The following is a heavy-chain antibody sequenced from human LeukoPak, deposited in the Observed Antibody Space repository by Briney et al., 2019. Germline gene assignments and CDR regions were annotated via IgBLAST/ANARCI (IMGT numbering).Heavy chain of an antibody. CDR1: GYTFTSYY. Sequence: ASVKVSCKASGYTFTSYYMHWVRQAPGQGLERMGIINPSGGSTSYAQKFQGRVTMTRDTSTSTVYMELSSLRSEDTAVYYCARVEQWLRTGFDPWGQGTLVTVSS. CDR2: INPSGGST. V-gene: IGHV1-46*01. D-gene: IGHD6-19*01. CDR3: ARVEQWLRTGFDP. J-gene: IGHJ5*02.